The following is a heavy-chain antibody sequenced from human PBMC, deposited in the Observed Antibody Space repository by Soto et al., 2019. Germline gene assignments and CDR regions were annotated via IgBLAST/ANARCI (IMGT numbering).Heavy chain of an antibody. CDR1: GDSISGYY. V-gene: IGHV4-59*12. J-gene: IGHJ6*02. D-gene: IGHD1-1*01. Sequence: SETLSLTCSVSGDSISGYYWSLVRQPPGKGLEWIGYIYYSGSTSYNPALKGRVSIAKDTSKNQFSLKVTSVTAADTALYLCARNLQNYYYGMDVWGPGTTVTVSS. CDR3: ARNLQNYYYGMDV. CDR2: IYYSGST.